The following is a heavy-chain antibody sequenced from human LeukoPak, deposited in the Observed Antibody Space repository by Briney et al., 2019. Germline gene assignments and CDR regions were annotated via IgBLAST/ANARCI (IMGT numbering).Heavy chain of an antibody. CDR1: RFTFSSYA. V-gene: IGHV3-23*01. CDR3: AKRTCSGGSCHFYYYYGMDV. Sequence: GGSLRLSCAASRFTFSSYAMSWVRQAPGKGLEWVSAISGSGGSTYYADSVKGRFTISRDNSKNTLYLQMNCLRAEDTAVYYCAKRTCSGGSCHFYYYYGMDVWGQGTTVTVSS. CDR2: ISGSGGST. D-gene: IGHD2-15*01. J-gene: IGHJ6*02.